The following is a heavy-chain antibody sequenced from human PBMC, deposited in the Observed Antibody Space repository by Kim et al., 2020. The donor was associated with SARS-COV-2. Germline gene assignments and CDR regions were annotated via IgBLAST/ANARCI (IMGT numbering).Heavy chain of an antibody. CDR2: ISGSSTYT. CDR3: ARGPTYYDDSSGYPDDNWFDP. D-gene: IGHD3-22*01. CDR1: GFTFSDYY. V-gene: IGHV3-11*05. Sequence: GGSLRLSCAASGFTFSDYYMSWIRQAPGKGLEWVSYISGSSTYTNYADSVKGRFTISRDNSKNSLSLQINSLRAEDTAVYYCARGPTYYDDSSGYPDDNWFDPWGQGTLVTVSS. J-gene: IGHJ5*02.